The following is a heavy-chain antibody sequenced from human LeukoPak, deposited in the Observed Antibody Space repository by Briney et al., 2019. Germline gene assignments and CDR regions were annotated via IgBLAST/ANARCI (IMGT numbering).Heavy chain of an antibody. CDR3: ARGEVWENYRSLRAFDI. Sequence: SETLSLTCTVSGYSISSGYYWGWIRQPPGKGLEWIGNIYHSESTYYNPSLKSRVTISVDTSKNQFSLKLSSVTAADTAVYYCARGEVWENYRSLRAFDIWGQGTMVTVSS. CDR1: GYSISSGYY. V-gene: IGHV4-38-2*02. CDR2: IYHSEST. D-gene: IGHD3-16*02. J-gene: IGHJ3*02.